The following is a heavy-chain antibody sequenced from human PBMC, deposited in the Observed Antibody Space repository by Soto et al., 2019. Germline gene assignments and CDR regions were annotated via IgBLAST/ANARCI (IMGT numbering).Heavy chain of an antibody. CDR3: ARAKFESTGWHQFDI. CDR1: GGCCTSHF. CDR2: VSHSGNT. J-gene: IGHJ4*02. D-gene: IGHD7-27*01. Sequence: SGALSRTSTDSGGCCTSHFRSWVRQPPGKGLEWIGEVSHSGNTKYYPSLRSRVTLSVDSSKNQISLALTSVTAADTAVYYCARAKFESTGWHQFDIWRQGTPV. V-gene: IGHV4-34*01.